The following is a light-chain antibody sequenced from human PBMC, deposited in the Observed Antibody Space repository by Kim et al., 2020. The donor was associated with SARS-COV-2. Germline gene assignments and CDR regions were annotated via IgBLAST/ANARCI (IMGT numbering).Light chain of an antibody. CDR3: QVWDSSTGV. CDR2: GDS. V-gene: IGLV3-9*01. CDR1: NIGTKN. J-gene: IGLJ3*02. Sequence: GAQGQTAMIICGGNNIGTKNVHWFQQKPGQAPVVVICGDSNRPTGIPERFSGSNSGNTATLTISRAQPGDEADYYCQVWDSSTGVFGGGTQLTVL.